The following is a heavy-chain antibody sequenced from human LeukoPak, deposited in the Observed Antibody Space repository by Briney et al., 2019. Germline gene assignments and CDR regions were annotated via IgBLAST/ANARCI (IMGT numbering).Heavy chain of an antibody. CDR3: ARASKYYYDSSGYFDY. CDR1: GGSISSGGYS. V-gene: IGHV4-30-2*01. J-gene: IGHJ4*02. CDR2: IYHSGST. Sequence: PSETLSPTCAVSGGSISSGGYSWSWIWQPPGKGLEWIGYIYHSGSTYYNPSLKSRVTISVDRSKNQFSLKLSSVTAADTAVYYCARASKYYYDSSGYFDYWGQGTLVTVSS. D-gene: IGHD3-22*01.